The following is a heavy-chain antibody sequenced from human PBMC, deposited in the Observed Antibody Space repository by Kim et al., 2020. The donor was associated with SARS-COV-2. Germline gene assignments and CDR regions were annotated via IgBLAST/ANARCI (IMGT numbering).Heavy chain of an antibody. J-gene: IGHJ4*02. CDR2: IYTSGST. CDR3: ARGDRGYSYGLGY. CDR1: GGSISSGSYY. V-gene: IGHV4-61*02. Sequence: SETLSLTCTVSGGSISSGSYYWSWIRQPAGKGLEWIGRIYTSGSTNYNPSLKSRVTISVDTSKNQFSLKLSSVTAADTAVYYCARGDRGYSYGLGYWGQGTLVTVSS. D-gene: IGHD5-18*01.